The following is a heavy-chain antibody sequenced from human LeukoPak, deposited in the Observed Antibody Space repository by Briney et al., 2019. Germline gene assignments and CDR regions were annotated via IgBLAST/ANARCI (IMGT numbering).Heavy chain of an antibody. CDR1: GYTFTGYY. CDR2: ILPSSSGP. D-gene: IGHD4-17*01. V-gene: IGHV1-2*02. Sequence: ASVKVSCKASGYTFTGYYLHWVRQAPGQGLEWMGWILPSSSGPYYAQKFQGRITMSRDTSISTAYMELSSPTSDDTAVYYCVRKGEKYGDYDYWGQGALVTVSS. CDR3: VRKGEKYGDYDY. J-gene: IGHJ4*02.